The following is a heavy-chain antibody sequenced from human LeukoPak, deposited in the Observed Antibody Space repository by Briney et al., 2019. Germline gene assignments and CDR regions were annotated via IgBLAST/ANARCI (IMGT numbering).Heavy chain of an antibody. D-gene: IGHD6-19*01. Sequence: GGSLRLSCAASGFTFSSYDMHWVRQPTGKGLEWVSVIGTAGDTYYPGSVKGRFTISRENAKNTLYLQMNSLRAEDTAVYYCARNLIAVAGRNWFDPWGQGTLVTVSS. CDR3: ARNLIAVAGRNWFDP. V-gene: IGHV3-13*01. J-gene: IGHJ5*02. CDR1: GFTFSSYD. CDR2: IGTAGDT.